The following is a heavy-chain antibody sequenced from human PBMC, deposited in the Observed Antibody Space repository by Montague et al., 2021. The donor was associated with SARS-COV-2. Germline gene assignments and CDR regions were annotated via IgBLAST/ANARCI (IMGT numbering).Heavy chain of an antibody. V-gene: IGHV4-61*02. CDR1: GGSISSGSYY. J-gene: IGHJ6*02. D-gene: IGHD3-10*01. Sequence: TLSLTCTVSGGSISSGSYYWSWIRPPAGKGLEWIGRIYTSGSTNYNPSLKSRVTISVDTSKNQFSLKLSSVTAADTAVYYCARVGVGTMVRGVIPAYYYYGMDVWGQGTPVTVSS. CDR2: IYTSGST. CDR3: ARVGVGTMVRGVIPAYYYYGMDV.